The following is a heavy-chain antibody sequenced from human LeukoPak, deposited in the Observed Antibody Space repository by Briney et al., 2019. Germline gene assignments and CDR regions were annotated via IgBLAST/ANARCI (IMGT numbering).Heavy chain of an antibody. V-gene: IGHV3-30*03. CDR2: ISYDGSNK. CDR1: GFTLSSYG. D-gene: IGHD6-19*01. Sequence: GGSLRLSCAASGFTLSSYGMHWVRQAPGKGLEWVAIISYDGSNKYYVDSVKGRFTISRDNSKNTLYLQMNSLRAEDTAVYYCARDRLPYSSLYYFDYWGQGTLVTVSS. J-gene: IGHJ4*02. CDR3: ARDRLPYSSLYYFDY.